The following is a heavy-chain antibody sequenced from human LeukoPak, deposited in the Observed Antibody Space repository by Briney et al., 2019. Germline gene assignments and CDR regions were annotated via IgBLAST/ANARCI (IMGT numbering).Heavy chain of an antibody. CDR3: ARDFFFGSGSNHSRDFYYFGMDV. CDR1: GYTFTSYD. CDR2: MNPNSGNT. V-gene: IGHV1-8*01. J-gene: IGHJ6*02. D-gene: IGHD3-10*01. Sequence: ASVKVSCKASGYTFTSYDINWVRQAAGQGLEWMGWMNPNSGNTGYVQEFQGRVTMTRDTSISTAYMELNSLRSEDTAVYFCARDFFFGSGSNHSRDFYYFGMDVWGQGTTVTVSS.